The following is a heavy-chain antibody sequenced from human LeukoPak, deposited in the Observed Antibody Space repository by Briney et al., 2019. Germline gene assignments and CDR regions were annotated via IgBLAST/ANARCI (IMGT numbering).Heavy chain of an antibody. D-gene: IGHD3-3*01. J-gene: IGHJ3*02. CDR2: SYYTVST. CDR3: ARVPVGRDFWAFDI. Sequence: SETLSLTCTVSGGSISSYYWSWIRQPPGKGLEWIGFSYYTVSTNYNPSLKSRVTISMDTSKKQFSLNLTSVTAADTALYYCARVPVGRDFWAFDIWGQGTMVTVSS. CDR1: GGSISSYY. V-gene: IGHV4-59*01.